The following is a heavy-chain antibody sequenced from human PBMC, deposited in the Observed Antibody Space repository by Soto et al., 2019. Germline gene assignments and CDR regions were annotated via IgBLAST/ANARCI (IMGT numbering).Heavy chain of an antibody. V-gene: IGHV5-51*01. CDR1: GYTFTNYW. D-gene: IGHD3-22*01. CDR2: IYPGDSDT. CDR3: ARLVGGYITRIVFVPDY. Sequence: PGESLKISCEGSGYTFTNYWIGWVRQMPGKGLEWMGIIYPGDSDTRYSPSFQGQVTISADKSISTAYLQWSSLKTSDTAMYYCARLVGGYITRIVFVPDYWGQGTLVTVSS. J-gene: IGHJ4*02.